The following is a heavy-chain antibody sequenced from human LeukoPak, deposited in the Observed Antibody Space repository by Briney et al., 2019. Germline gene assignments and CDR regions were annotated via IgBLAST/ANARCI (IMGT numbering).Heavy chain of an antibody. Sequence: ASVKVSCKASGGTFNHFGINWVRQAPGQGLEWMGWINPNSGGTNYAQKFQGRVTMTRDTSISTAYMELSRLRSDDTAVYYCARGSAFDIWGQGTMVTVSS. J-gene: IGHJ3*02. CDR3: ARGSAFDI. CDR1: GGTFNHFG. V-gene: IGHV1-2*02. CDR2: INPNSGGT.